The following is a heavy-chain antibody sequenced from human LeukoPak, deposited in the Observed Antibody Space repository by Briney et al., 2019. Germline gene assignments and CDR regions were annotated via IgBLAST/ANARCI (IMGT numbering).Heavy chain of an antibody. J-gene: IGHJ5*02. CDR1: GFTFSSYG. CDR2: IRYDGSNK. D-gene: IGHD3-9*01. Sequence: GGSLRLSCAASGFTFSSYGMHWVPQAPGKGLEWVAFIRYDGSNKYYADSVKGRFTISRDNSKNTLYLQMNSLRAEDTAVYYCAKWAYYDILTGGENWFGPWGQGTLVTVSS. V-gene: IGHV3-30*02. CDR3: AKWAYYDILTGGENWFGP.